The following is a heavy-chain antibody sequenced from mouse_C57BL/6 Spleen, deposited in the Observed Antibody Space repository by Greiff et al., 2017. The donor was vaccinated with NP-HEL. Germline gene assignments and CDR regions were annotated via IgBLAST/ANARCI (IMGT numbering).Heavy chain of an antibody. CDR2: INPNNGGT. J-gene: IGHJ4*01. Sequence: VQLKESGPELVKPGASVKIPCKASGYTFTDYNMDWVKQSHGKSLEWIGDINPNNGGTIYNQKFKGKATLTVDKSSSTAYMELRSLTSEDTAVYYCAREAIYYGNYVRAMDYWGQGTSVTVSS. CDR3: AREAIYYGNYVRAMDY. CDR1: GYTFTDYN. V-gene: IGHV1-18*01. D-gene: IGHD2-1*01.